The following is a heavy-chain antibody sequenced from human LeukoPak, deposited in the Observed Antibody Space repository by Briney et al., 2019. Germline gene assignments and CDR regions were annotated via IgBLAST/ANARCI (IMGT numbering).Heavy chain of an antibody. D-gene: IGHD3-10*01. CDR1: GGTFSTLA. V-gene: IGHV1-69*11. CDR3: AKVRGSDAFDI. CDR2: IIPILGQT. J-gene: IGHJ3*02. Sequence: SVKVSCMASGGTFSTLAINWVRQAPGQGLEWMGRIIPILGQTNYALKFQGRVTITADESTSTAYMDLSGLRSEDTAVYYCAKVRGSDAFDIWGQGTMVTVSS.